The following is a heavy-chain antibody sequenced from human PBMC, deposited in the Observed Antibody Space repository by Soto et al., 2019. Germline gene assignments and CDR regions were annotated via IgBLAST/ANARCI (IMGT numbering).Heavy chain of an antibody. D-gene: IGHD3-22*01. J-gene: IGHJ4*02. Sequence: GGSLRLSCAASGFTSSSYGMHWVRQAPGKGLEWVAVISYDGSNKYYADTVKGRFTISRDNSKNTLYLQMNSLRAEDTAVYYCAKEGGRDSSGYYQRSFDYWGQGTLVTVAS. V-gene: IGHV3-30*18. CDR3: AKEGGRDSSGYYQRSFDY. CDR1: GFTSSSYG. CDR2: ISYDGSNK.